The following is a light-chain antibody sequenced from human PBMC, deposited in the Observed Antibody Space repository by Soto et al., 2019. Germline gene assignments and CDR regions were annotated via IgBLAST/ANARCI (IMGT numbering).Light chain of an antibody. V-gene: IGLV1-40*01. CDR3: QSYDSSLSGSV. J-gene: IGLJ2*01. CDR2: DND. CDR1: SSNIGSGYD. Sequence: QLVLTQPPSVSGAPGQRVTISCTGSSSNIGSGYDVHWYQHLPGTAPKLLIYDNDNRPSGVPDRFSGSKSGTSASLAIAGLQVEDEADYYCQSYDSSLSGSVFGGGTKVTVL.